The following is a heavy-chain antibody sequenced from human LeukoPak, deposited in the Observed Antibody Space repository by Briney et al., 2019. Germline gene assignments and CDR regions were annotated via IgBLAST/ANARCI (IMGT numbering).Heavy chain of an antibody. CDR1: GFTFSSYQ. CDR3: ARVVRYSSSWYKFDY. J-gene: IGHJ4*02. D-gene: IGHD6-13*01. CDR2: IKQDGSEK. Sequence: GGSLRLSCAASGFTFSSYQMSWVRQAPGKGLEWVANIKQDGSEKYYVDSVKGRFTISRDNAKNSLYLQMNSLRAEDTAVYYCARVVRYSSSWYKFDYWDQGTLVTVSS. V-gene: IGHV3-7*01.